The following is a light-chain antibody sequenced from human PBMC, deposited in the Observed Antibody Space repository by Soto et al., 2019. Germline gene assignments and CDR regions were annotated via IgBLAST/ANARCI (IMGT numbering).Light chain of an antibody. J-gene: IGKJ2*01. V-gene: IGKV1-39*01. CDR1: QSISSY. Sequence: DIQMTQSPSSLSAPVGDRVTITCRASQSISSYLNWDQQKPGKAPKILIYAASSLQSGVPSRCSGSGSGTDFTLTSSSLQPEDFATDYCHQSYSTPYTCGQGNKLEIK. CDR3: HQSYSTPYT. CDR2: AAS.